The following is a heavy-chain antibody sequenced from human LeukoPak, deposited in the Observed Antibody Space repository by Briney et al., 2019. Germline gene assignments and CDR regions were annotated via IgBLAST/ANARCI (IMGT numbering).Heavy chain of an antibody. J-gene: IGHJ4*02. V-gene: IGHV3-64*04. Sequence: PGGSLRLSCSASGFTFNSYVMHWVRQAPGKGLEYVSAISSNGGSTYYADSVKGRFTISRDNGKNSLYLQMNSLRAEDTAIYYCARGTFSMYSSGWYVGDWGQGTLVTVSS. CDR1: GFTFNSYV. CDR2: ISSNGGST. CDR3: ARGTFSMYSSGWYVGD. D-gene: IGHD6-19*01.